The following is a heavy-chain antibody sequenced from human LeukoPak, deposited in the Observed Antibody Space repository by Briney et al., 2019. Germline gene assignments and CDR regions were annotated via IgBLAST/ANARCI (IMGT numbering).Heavy chain of an antibody. D-gene: IGHD5-18*01. Sequence: SETLSLTCTVSGGSISSYYWSWIRQPPGKGLEWIGYIYYSGSTNYNPSLKSRVTISVDTSKNQFSLKLSSVTAADTAVYYCARSPGYSYGSYYYYYMDVWGKGTTVTVSS. CDR1: GGSISSYY. V-gene: IGHV4-59*01. J-gene: IGHJ6*03. CDR3: ARSPGYSYGSYYYYYMDV. CDR2: IYYSGST.